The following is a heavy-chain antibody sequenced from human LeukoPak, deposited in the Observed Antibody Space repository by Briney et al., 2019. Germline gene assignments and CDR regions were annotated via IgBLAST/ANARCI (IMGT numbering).Heavy chain of an antibody. D-gene: IGHD3-22*01. CDR3: ARGPFYYDSSGYSNDY. J-gene: IGHJ4*02. CDR2: INHSGST. V-gene: IGHV4-34*01. Sequence: SETLSLTCAVYGGSFSGYYWSWIRQPPGKGLEWIGEINHSGSTNYNPSPKSRVTISVDTSKNQFSLKLSSVTAADTAVYYCARGPFYYDSSGYSNDYWGQGTLVTVSS. CDR1: GGSFSGYY.